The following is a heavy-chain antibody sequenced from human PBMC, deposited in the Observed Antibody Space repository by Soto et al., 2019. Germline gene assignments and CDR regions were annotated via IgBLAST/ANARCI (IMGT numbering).Heavy chain of an antibody. CDR3: ARIHSGGIYSVEGWFDP. CDR2: IFSNDEK. Sequence: QVTLKESGPVLVKPTETLTLTCTVSGFSLSNARMGVSWIRQPPGKALEWLAYIFSNDEKSYSTSLKSRLTISKDTSKSQVVLTMTNVDPVDTATYYCARIHSGGIYSVEGWFDPWGQGTLVTVSS. V-gene: IGHV2-26*01. D-gene: IGHD1-26*01. CDR1: GFSLSNARMG. J-gene: IGHJ5*02.